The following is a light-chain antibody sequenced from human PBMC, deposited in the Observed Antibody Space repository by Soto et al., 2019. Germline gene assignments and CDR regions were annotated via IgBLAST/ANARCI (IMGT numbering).Light chain of an antibody. CDR1: SSNIGRNT. CDR2: NDN. CDR3: AAWDDSLNGRV. Sequence: QLVLTQPPSASGTPGQRVTVSCFGSSSNIGRNTVSWYQHLPGTAPKLLIYNDNQRPSGVPDRFSGSKSGTSASLAISGLQSEDEADYYCAAWDDSLNGRVFGGGTKLTVL. V-gene: IGLV1-44*01. J-gene: IGLJ3*02.